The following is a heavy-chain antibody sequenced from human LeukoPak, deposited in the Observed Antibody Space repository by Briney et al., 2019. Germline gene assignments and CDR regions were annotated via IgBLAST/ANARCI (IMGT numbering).Heavy chain of an antibody. Sequence: GGSLRLSCAASGSTFSSYSMNWVRQAPGKGLEWVSYISSSSSTIYYADSVKGRFTISRDNAKNSLYLQMNSLRAEDTAVYYCARNSEDIVVVVAATPVDYWGQGTLVTVSS. D-gene: IGHD2-15*01. CDR1: GSTFSSYS. J-gene: IGHJ4*02. CDR3: ARNSEDIVVVVAATPVDY. CDR2: ISSSSSTI. V-gene: IGHV3-48*01.